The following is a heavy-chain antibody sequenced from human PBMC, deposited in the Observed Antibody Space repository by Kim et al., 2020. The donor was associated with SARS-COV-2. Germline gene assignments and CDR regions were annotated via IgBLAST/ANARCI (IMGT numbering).Heavy chain of an antibody. V-gene: IGHV4-59*01. CDR1: GDSLSNYY. CDR2: IFSSGSNYRRS. CDR3: ARGGQTTLSDARFDS. J-gene: IGHJ4*02. Sequence: SETLSLTCTVSGDSLSNYYWSWIRLSPGKGLEWIGHIFSSGSNYRRSNYRPSLQSRVTISLDTSRNQFSLRLISLSAADTAVYFCARGGQTTLSDARFDSWGQGLSVTVSS. D-gene: IGHD3-16*01.